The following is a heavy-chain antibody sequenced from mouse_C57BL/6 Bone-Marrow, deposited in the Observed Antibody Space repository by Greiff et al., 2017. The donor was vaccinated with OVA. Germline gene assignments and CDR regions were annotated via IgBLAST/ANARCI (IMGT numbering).Heavy chain of an antibody. CDR2: IAPEDGET. CDR3: ARPFDYGSSMGYWYFDV. V-gene: IGHV14-2*01. D-gene: IGHD1-1*01. Sequence: EVQLQQSGAELVKPGASVKLSCTASGFNIKDYYMHWVKQRTEQGLEWIGRIAPEDGETKYAPKFQGKATITADTSSNTAYLQLSSLTSEDTAVYYGARPFDYGSSMGYWYFDVWGTGTTVTVSS. J-gene: IGHJ1*03. CDR1: GFNIKDYY.